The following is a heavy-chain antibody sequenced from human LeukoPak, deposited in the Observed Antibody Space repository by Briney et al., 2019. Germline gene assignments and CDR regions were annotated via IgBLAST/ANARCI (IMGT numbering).Heavy chain of an antibody. CDR2: INPNSGGT. Sequence: ASVKVSCTASGYTFTDYYMYWVRQAPGQGLEWMGWINPNSGGTNYAQTFQGRVTMTRDTSISTAYTEVSRLRSDDTAVYYCAREDRGVINGFDPWGQGTLGTVSS. J-gene: IGHJ5*02. D-gene: IGHD3-10*01. CDR3: AREDRGVINGFDP. CDR1: GYTFTDYY. V-gene: IGHV1-2*02.